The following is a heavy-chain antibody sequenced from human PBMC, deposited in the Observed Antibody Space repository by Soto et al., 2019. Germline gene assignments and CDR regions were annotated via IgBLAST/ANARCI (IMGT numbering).Heavy chain of an antibody. J-gene: IGHJ6*02. CDR2: IYYSGST. D-gene: IGHD3-10*02. V-gene: IGHV4-31*03. CDR3: ARDYVAEGYYGMDV. CDR1: GGSISSGGYY. Sequence: SETLSLTCTVSGGSISSGGYYWSWIRQHPGKGLEWIGYIYYSGSTYYNPSLKSRVTISVDTSKNQFSLKLSSVTAADTAVYYCARDYVAEGYYGMDVWGQGTTVTVYS.